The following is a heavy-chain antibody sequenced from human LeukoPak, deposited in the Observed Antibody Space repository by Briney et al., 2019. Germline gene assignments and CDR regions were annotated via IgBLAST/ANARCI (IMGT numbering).Heavy chain of an antibody. Sequence: GGSLRLSCATSGFPFSNYWMNWVRQAPGKGLEWVANIKQDGSEKFYVDSVKGRFTISRDNAKNSLYLQMNSLRAEDTALYHCARAGSYYYYYMDVWGKGTTVTVSS. CDR1: GFPFSNYW. D-gene: IGHD6-19*01. CDR2: IKQDGSEK. CDR3: ARAGSYYYYYMDV. J-gene: IGHJ6*03. V-gene: IGHV3-7*03.